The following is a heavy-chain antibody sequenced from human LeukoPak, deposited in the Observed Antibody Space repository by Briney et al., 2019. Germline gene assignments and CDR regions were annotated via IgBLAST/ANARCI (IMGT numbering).Heavy chain of an antibody. CDR2: IYFIGSA. CDR3: ARARDGYNYQIDY. CDR1: GGSISSYY. Sequence: SETLSLTCTVSGGSISSYYWSWIRQPPGKGLEWVGYIYFIGSANYNPSLKSRVTISVDTSKNQFSLKLSSVTAADTAVYYCARARDGYNYQIDYWGQGTLVTVSS. V-gene: IGHV4-59*01. J-gene: IGHJ4*02. D-gene: IGHD5-24*01.